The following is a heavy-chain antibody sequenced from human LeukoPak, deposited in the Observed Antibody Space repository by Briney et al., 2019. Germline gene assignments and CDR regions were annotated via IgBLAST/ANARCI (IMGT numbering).Heavy chain of an antibody. D-gene: IGHD3-16*01. Sequence: PGGSLRLSCAAAGFXFNNYVIYWVRQAPGKGLEWVSVISASGGTVDYADSVKGRFTISRDNSKNTLYLQMDSLRAEDTAVYYCAKGGRGTYYSDSWGQGTLVTVSS. CDR3: AKGGRGTYYSDS. CDR1: GFXFNNYV. CDR2: ISASGGTV. V-gene: IGHV3-23*01. J-gene: IGHJ4*02.